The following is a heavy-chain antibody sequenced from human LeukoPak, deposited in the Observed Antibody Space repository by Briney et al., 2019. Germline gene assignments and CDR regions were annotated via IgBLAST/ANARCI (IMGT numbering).Heavy chain of an antibody. V-gene: IGHV4-34*01. CDR3: ARILFGDLLSPYMDV. CDR2: INHSGST. CDR1: GGSFSGYY. D-gene: IGHD3-10*02. J-gene: IGHJ6*03. Sequence: SETLSLTCAVYGGSFSGYYWSWIRQPPGKGLEWIGEINHSGSTNYNPSLKSRVTISVDTSKNQFSLKLSSVTAADTAVYYCARILFGDLLSPYMDVWGKGTTVTISS.